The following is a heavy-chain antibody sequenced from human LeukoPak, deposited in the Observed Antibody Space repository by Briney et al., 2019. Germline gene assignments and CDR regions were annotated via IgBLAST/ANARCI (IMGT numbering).Heavy chain of an antibody. CDR1: GFTVSGNY. Sequence: GGSLRLSCAASGFTVSGNYMSWVRQPPGKGLEYVSIIYSGGNTSYADSVKGRFTISRDNSRNTLYLQMNSLRADDTAVYYCVRDNGEPWGHIYYYYMDVWGKGTTVTVSS. V-gene: IGHV3-53*01. CDR2: IYSGGNT. J-gene: IGHJ6*03. D-gene: IGHD1-26*01. CDR3: VRDNGEPWGHIYYYYMDV.